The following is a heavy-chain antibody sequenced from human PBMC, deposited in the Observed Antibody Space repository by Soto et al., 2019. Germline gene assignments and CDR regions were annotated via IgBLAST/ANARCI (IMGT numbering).Heavy chain of an antibody. J-gene: IGHJ6*02. V-gene: IGHV3-73*01. CDR2: VRSKANNYAA. Sequence: EVQLVESGGGLVQPGGSLKLSCATSGFTFSASAMHWLRQASGKGLEWVGHVRSKANNYAAAYAASVKGRFTISRDDSKNTAYLQMNSLKTEDTAVYYCTRHLMDFWDQGTTVTVSS. CDR3: TRHLMDF. CDR1: GFTFSASA.